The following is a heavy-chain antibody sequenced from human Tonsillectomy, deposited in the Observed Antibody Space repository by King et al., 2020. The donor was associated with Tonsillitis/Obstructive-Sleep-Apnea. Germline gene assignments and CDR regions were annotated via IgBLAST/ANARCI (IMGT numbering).Heavy chain of an antibody. J-gene: IGHJ3*02. CDR1: GFTFSSYW. Sequence: VQLVESGGGLVQPGGSLRLSCAASGFTFSSYWMTWVRQAPGKGLEWVANIKEDGSEKRYVDSVKGRITISRDNAKNSLHLQMNSLRAEDTAVYYCARDPYSGTYGAFDIWGQGTMVTVSS. CDR2: IKEDGSEK. V-gene: IGHV3-7*01. D-gene: IGHD1-26*01. CDR3: ARDPYSGTYGAFDI.